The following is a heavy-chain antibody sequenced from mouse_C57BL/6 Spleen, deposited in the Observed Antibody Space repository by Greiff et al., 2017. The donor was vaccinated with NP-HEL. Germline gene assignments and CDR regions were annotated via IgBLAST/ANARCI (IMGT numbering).Heavy chain of an antibody. CDR1: GYAFPNYL. V-gene: IGHV1-54*03. Sequence: QVQLQQSGAELVRPGTSVKVSCKASGYAFPNYLIEWVKQRPGQGLDWIGVINPGSGGTNYNEKFKGKATLTADKSSSTAYMQLSSLTSDDSAVYFCARVYYGYDYAMDYWGQGTSGTVSS. D-gene: IGHD2-2*01. J-gene: IGHJ4*01. CDR3: ARVYYGYDYAMDY. CDR2: INPGSGGT.